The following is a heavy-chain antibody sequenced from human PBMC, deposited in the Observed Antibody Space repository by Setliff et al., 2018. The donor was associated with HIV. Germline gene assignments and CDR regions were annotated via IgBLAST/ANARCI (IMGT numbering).Heavy chain of an antibody. CDR3: VTVYYNFWSGYRGFFEY. Sequence: SETLSLTCAVHPASSSSYYWTWIRQPPGKGLEWVGEINHSGSTNYNSSLNSRVTISVDTSQTQFSLNLTSATAADTAVYYCVTVYYNFWSGYRGFFEYWGQGTTVTVSS. D-gene: IGHD3-3*01. CDR2: INHSGST. CDR1: PASSSSYY. V-gene: IGHV4-34*01. J-gene: IGHJ4*02.